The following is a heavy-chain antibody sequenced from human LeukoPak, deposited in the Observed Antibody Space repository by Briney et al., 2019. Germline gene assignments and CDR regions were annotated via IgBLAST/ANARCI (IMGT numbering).Heavy chain of an antibody. J-gene: IGHJ4*02. CDR2: MTAYNGNT. CDR1: GYTFTNYG. CDR3: ARSEGFLDY. V-gene: IGHV1-18*01. D-gene: IGHD2-21*01. Sequence: ASVKVSCKASGYTFTNYGITWVRQAPGQGLEWMGWMTAYNGNTNYAQNLQGRVTMTTDTSTTTAYMELRSLRSDDTAVYYCARSEGFLDYWGQGTLVTVSS.